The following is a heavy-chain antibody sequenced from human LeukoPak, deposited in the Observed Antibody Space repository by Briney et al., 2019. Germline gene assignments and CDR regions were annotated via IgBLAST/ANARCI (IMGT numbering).Heavy chain of an antibody. CDR3: AKVQYCGGDCYPYFDY. D-gene: IGHD2-21*02. Sequence: PGRSLRLSCAASGFTSSSYGMHWVRQAPGKGLEGVAVISYDGSNKYYADSVKGRFTISRDNSKNTLYLQMNSLRAEDTAVYYCAKVQYCGGDCYPYFDYWGQGTLVTVSS. J-gene: IGHJ4*02. V-gene: IGHV3-30*18. CDR1: GFTSSSYG. CDR2: ISYDGSNK.